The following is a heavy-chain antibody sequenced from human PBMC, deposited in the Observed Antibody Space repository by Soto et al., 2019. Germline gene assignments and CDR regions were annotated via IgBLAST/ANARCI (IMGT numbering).Heavy chain of an antibody. J-gene: IGHJ6*02. CDR3: ARDRTGGYSGYDSYYYYGMDV. CDR1: GFTFSSYG. Sequence: PGGSLRLSCAASGFTFSSYGMHWVRQAPGKGLEWVAVIWYDGSNKYYADSVKGRFTIPRDNSKNTLYLQMNSLRAEDTAVYYCARDRTGGYSGYDSYYYYGMDVWGQGTTVTVSS. CDR2: IWYDGSNK. D-gene: IGHD5-12*01. V-gene: IGHV3-33*01.